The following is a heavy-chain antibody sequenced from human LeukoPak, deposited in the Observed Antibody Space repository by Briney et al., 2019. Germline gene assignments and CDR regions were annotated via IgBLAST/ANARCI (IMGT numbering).Heavy chain of an antibody. CDR1: GGSISSYY. D-gene: IGHD2-15*01. Sequence: SSETLSLTCTVSGGSISSYYWSWIRQPPGKGLEWIGYIYYSGSTNYNPSLKSRVTISVDTSKNQFSLKLSSVTAADTAVYYCAGEVGYCSGGSCYSYFDYWGQGTLVTVSS. J-gene: IGHJ4*02. CDR2: IYYSGST. V-gene: IGHV4-59*01. CDR3: AGEVGYCSGGSCYSYFDY.